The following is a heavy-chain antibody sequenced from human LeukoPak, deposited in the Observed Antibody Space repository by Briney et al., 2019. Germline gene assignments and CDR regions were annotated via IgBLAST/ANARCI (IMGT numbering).Heavy chain of an antibody. Sequence: GGSLRLSCAASGFTFSSYWMSWVRQAPGKGLEWVANIKQDGSEKYYVDSVKGRFTISRDNAKNSLYLQMNSLRAEDTAVYYCARDYGDYARPFDYWGQGTLVTVSS. J-gene: IGHJ4*02. V-gene: IGHV3-7*01. D-gene: IGHD4-17*01. CDR3: ARDYGDYARPFDY. CDR1: GFTFSSYW. CDR2: IKQDGSEK.